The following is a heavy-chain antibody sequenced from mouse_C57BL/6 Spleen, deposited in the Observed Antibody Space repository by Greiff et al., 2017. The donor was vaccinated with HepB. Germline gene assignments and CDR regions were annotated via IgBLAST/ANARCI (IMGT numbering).Heavy chain of an antibody. CDR3: TTCNYEGGSFAY. Sequence: VQLQQSGPELVRPGASVKLSCTASGFYITDYYMHWVKQRPEQGLEWIGRIDPEDGDTEYAPKFQGKATMTADTSSNTAYLQLSSLTSEDTAVYYCTTCNYEGGSFAYWGQGTLVTVSA. CDR2: IDPEDGDT. J-gene: IGHJ3*01. D-gene: IGHD1-1*02. CDR1: GFYITDYY. V-gene: IGHV14-1*01.